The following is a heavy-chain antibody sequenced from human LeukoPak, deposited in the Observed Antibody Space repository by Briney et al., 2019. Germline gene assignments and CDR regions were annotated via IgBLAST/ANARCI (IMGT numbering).Heavy chain of an antibody. D-gene: IGHD3-10*01. CDR2: ISYDGSNK. CDR1: GFTFSSYG. V-gene: IGHV3-30*18. CDR3: AKGTYYYGSAESTGSWYFDL. Sequence: GGSLRLSCAASGFTFSSYGMHWVRQAPGKGLEWVAVISYDGSNKYYADSVKGRFTISRDNSKNTLYLQMNSLRAEDTAVYYCAKGTYYYGSAESTGSWYFDLWGRGTLVTVSS. J-gene: IGHJ2*01.